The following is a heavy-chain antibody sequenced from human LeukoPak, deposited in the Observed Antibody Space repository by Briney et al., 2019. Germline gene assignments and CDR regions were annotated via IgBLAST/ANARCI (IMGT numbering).Heavy chain of an antibody. CDR1: GYTLTTYG. CDR2: ISANSGNT. D-gene: IGHD3-10*02. V-gene: IGHV1-18*01. Sequence: ASVMVSCKASGYTLTTYGISWVRQAPGQGLEWMGWISANSGNTNYALKLQGRVTMTTDTSTSTAYMELRSLRSDDTAVYYCARDVRHGLDNWGQGTLVTVSS. CDR3: ARDVRHGLDN. J-gene: IGHJ4*02.